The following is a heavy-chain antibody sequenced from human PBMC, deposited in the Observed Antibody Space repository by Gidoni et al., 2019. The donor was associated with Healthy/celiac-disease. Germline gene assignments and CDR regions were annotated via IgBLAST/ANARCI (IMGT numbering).Heavy chain of an antibody. CDR1: GGSISSSNW. CDR3: AGTDSGNYYFDY. J-gene: IGHJ4*02. D-gene: IGHD3-22*01. V-gene: IGHV4-4*02. CDR2: IYHSGST. Sequence: QVQLQESGPGLVKPSGPLSLTCAASGGSISSSNWWSWVRQPPGKGLEWIGEIYHSGSTNYNPSLKSRVTISVDKSKNHFSLKLSSVTAADTAVYYCAGTDSGNYYFDYWGQGTLVTVSS.